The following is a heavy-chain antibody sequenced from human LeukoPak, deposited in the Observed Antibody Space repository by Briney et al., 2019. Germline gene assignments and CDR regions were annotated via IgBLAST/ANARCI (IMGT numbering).Heavy chain of an antibody. Sequence: PGGSLRLSCAASGFTFSSYGMHWVRQAPGKGLEWVAVISYDGSNKYYADSVKGRFTISRDNSKNTLYLQMNSLRAEDTAVYYCAKDVKQWLVLDYFDYWGQGTLVTVSS. V-gene: IGHV3-30*18. J-gene: IGHJ4*02. CDR3: AKDVKQWLVLDYFDY. CDR2: ISYDGSNK. D-gene: IGHD6-19*01. CDR1: GFTFSSYG.